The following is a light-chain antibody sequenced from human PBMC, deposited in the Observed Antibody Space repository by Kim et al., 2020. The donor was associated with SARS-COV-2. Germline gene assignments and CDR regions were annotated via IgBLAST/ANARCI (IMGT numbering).Light chain of an antibody. J-gene: IGKJ1*01. CDR3: QNYHRVPWT. CDR1: QGIRNY. V-gene: IGKV1-27*01. CDR2: TAS. Sequence: DIQMTQSPSSLSASIGDRVTITCRASQGIRNYLAWYQQKPGKIPLLLIQTASTLQSGVPPRFSGSGSGTDFTLTISSLQPEDAATYYSQNYHRVPWTFGLGTKVDIK.